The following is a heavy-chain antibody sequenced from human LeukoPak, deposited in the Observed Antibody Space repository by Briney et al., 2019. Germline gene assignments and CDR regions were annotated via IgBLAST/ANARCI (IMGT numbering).Heavy chain of an antibody. Sequence: PSETLSLTCTVSGGSISSGDYYWSWIRQSPGEGLDRNKDSYYSGSPYYNPSLESRVTLSINTSKNLFSQKMSSVTAEETVDYYCARGAPYCRGWLAGYWGQGTLVTVSS. CDR2: SYYSGSP. J-gene: IGHJ4*02. V-gene: IGHV4-30-4*01. CDR1: GGSISSGDYY. D-gene: IGHD6-19*01. CDR3: ARGAPYCRGWLAGY.